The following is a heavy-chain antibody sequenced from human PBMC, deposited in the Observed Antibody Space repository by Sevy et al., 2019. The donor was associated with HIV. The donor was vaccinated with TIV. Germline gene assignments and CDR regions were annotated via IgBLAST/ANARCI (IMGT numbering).Heavy chain of an antibody. V-gene: IGHV4-4*02. J-gene: IGHJ4*02. CDR1: GDSISSDSW. CDR3: VREVGHLMRIDY. Sequence: SETLSLTCAVSGDSISSDSWWTWVRQSPEKGLEWIGESYHDGRTKYNPSLWGRATISVDMSKNQFSLDLTSVTAADTAVYYCVREVGHLMRIDYWGQGTLVTVSS. CDR2: SYHDGRT.